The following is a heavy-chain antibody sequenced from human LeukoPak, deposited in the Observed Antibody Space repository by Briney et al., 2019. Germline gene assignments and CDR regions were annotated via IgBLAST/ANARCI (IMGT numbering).Heavy chain of an antibody. CDR2: IRRDGSEK. CDR1: GFTFSSYW. CDR3: ATLYCSTTSCSDY. D-gene: IGHD2-2*01. J-gene: IGHJ4*02. Sequence: GGSLRLSCAASGFTFSSYWMSWVRQAPGKGLEWVANIRRDGSEKYYVDSVKGRFTISRDNAKNSLYLQMNSLRAEDTAVYYCATLYCSTTSCSDYWGQGTLVTVSS. V-gene: IGHV3-7*01.